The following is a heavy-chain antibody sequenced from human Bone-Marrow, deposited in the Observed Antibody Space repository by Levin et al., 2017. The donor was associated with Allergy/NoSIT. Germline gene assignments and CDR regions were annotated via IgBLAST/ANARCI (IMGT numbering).Heavy chain of an antibody. D-gene: IGHD3-3*01. Sequence: GESLKISCAASGFTFSDYYMSWIRQAPGKGLEWVSYISSSSSYTNYADSVKGRFTISRDNAKNSLYLQMNSLRAEDTAVYYCARVVLEGFLEWLLSKWFDPWGQGTLVTVSS. CDR1: GFTFSDYY. CDR2: ISSSSSYT. J-gene: IGHJ5*02. V-gene: IGHV3-11*06. CDR3: ARVVLEGFLEWLLSKWFDP.